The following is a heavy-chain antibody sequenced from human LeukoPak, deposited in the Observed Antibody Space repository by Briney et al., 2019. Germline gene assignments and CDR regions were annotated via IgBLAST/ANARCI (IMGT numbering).Heavy chain of an antibody. Sequence: PSETLSLTCTVSGGSISSYYWSWIRQPAGKGLEWVGRIFTTGSTNYNPSLKSRVTMSVDTSKNQFSLKLISVTAADTAVYYCARHEGYCSSINCYRYYYYGADVWGQGTTVTVSS. D-gene: IGHD2-2*01. CDR1: GGSISSYY. J-gene: IGHJ6*02. CDR3: ARHEGYCSSINCYRYYYYGADV. CDR2: IFTTGST. V-gene: IGHV4-4*07.